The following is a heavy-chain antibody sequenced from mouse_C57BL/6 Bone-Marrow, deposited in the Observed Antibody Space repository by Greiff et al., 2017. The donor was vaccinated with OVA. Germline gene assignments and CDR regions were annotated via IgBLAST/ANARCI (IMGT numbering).Heavy chain of an antibody. V-gene: IGHV1-76*01. D-gene: IGHD1-1*01. Sequence: QVQLKESGAELVRPGASVKLSCKASGYTFTDYYINWVKQRPGQGLEWIARIYPGSGNTYYNEKFKGKATLTAEKSSSTAYMQLSSLTSEDSAVYFCARGAYGSKRRYFDYWGQGTTLTVSS. J-gene: IGHJ2*01. CDR1: GYTFTDYY. CDR3: ARGAYGSKRRYFDY. CDR2: IYPGSGNT.